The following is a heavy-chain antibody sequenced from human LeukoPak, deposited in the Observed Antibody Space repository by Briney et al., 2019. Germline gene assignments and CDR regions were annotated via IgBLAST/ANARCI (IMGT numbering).Heavy chain of an antibody. Sequence: PGGSLRLSCAASGFTFSNYGMHWVRQAPGKGLEWVAVIWYDGSNKYYADSVKGRFTISRDNSKNTLYLQMNSLRAEDTAVYYCARAILVVSAADYYYGMDVWGQGTTVTVSS. D-gene: IGHD2-2*01. CDR1: GFTFSNYG. J-gene: IGHJ6*02. V-gene: IGHV3-33*01. CDR2: IWYDGSNK. CDR3: ARAILVVSAADYYYGMDV.